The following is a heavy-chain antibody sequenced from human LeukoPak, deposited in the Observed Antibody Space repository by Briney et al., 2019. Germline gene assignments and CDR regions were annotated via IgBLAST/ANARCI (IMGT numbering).Heavy chain of an antibody. CDR1: GFTLSSYA. D-gene: IGHD5-24*01. J-gene: IGHJ4*02. Sequence: GGSLRLSCAASGFTLSSYAMTWVRQAPGKGLAWVSSISSDSSHIHYADSLEGRFTISRDNAKNSLYLQMNSLRDEDTAVYYCAVNHRDGYSELGYWGQGTLVTVSS. CDR3: AVNHRDGYSELGY. V-gene: IGHV3-21*01. CDR2: ISSDSSHI.